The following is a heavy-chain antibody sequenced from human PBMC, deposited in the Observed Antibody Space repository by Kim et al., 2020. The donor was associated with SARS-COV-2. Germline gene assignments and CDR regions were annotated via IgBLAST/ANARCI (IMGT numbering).Heavy chain of an antibody. V-gene: IGHV1-69*02. D-gene: IGHD3-10*01. CDR3: ARGGSGEAYAVDI. Sequence: YAQKFQGRVTITAEKSTSTAYVELSSLRSEDRAGYYCARGGSGEAYAVDIWGQGTMVTVSS. J-gene: IGHJ3*02.